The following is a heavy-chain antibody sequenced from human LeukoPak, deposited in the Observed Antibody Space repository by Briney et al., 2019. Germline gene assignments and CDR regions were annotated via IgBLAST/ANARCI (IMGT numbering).Heavy chain of an antibody. Sequence: GGSLRLSCAASAFTFSDCYMSWIRQAPGKGLEWVSYISSSGSTIYYADSVKGRFTISRDTSKNTLYLQMNSLRAEDTAVYYCAKDLDSSWSFAFDIWGQGTMVTVSS. CDR3: AKDLDSSWSFAFDI. D-gene: IGHD6-13*01. J-gene: IGHJ3*02. V-gene: IGHV3-11*01. CDR1: AFTFSDCY. CDR2: ISSSGSTI.